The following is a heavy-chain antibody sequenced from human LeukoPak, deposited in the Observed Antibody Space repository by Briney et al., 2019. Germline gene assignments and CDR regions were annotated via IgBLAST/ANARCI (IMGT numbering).Heavy chain of an antibody. CDR1: GFTFSSYG. CDR2: ISYDGSNK. J-gene: IGHJ4*02. V-gene: IGHV3-30*18. D-gene: IGHD4-23*01. Sequence: PGGSLRLSCAASGFTFSSYGMHWVRQAPGKGLEWVAVISYDGSNKYYADSVKGRFTISRDNSKNTLYQQMNSLRAEDMAVYYCAKDKSYGGNSEFDYWGQGTLVTVSS. CDR3: AKDKSYGGNSEFDY.